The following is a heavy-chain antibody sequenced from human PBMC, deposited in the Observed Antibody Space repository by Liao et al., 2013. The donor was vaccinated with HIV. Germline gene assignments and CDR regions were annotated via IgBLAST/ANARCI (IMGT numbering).Heavy chain of an antibody. Sequence: QVQLQEAGSGLVKPSQTLSLTCGVSGASVIYGGYSWSWLRQPPGKGLEWIGYFYHSGSAYYNPSLKSRVTISLDTSNNQFSLRLSSLTAADTAVYYCARAVSSDNYHDAFDVWAKGQWSPSLQ. D-gene: IGHD6-19*01. CDR2: FYHSGSA. J-gene: IGHJ3*01. V-gene: IGHV4-30-2*01. CDR3: ARAVSSDNYHDAFDV. CDR1: GASVIYGGYS.